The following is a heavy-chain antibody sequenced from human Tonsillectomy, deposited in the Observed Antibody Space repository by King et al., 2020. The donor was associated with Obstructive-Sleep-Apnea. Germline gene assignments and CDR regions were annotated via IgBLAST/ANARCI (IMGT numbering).Heavy chain of an antibody. D-gene: IGHD5-12*01. CDR3: ATTRGYDPLECDH. J-gene: IGHJ4*02. Sequence: VQLVESGGDLVQPGGSLRLSCGASGFTVSSNYMSWVRQAPGKGLEWVSVIYSGGSTYYADSVKGRFTISRHNSKNTLYLQMNSLRAEDTAVYYCATTRGYDPLECDHWGQGTLVTVSS. CDR2: IYSGGST. V-gene: IGHV3-53*04. CDR1: GFTVSSNY.